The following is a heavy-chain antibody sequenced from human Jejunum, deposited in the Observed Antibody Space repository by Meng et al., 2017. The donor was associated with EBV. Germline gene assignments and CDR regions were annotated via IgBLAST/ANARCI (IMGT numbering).Heavy chain of an antibody. D-gene: IGHD3-16*01. CDR1: AYTFAGYY. V-gene: IGHV1-2*06. J-gene: IGHJ2*01. CDR3: AREGLVGDLRYFDL. Sequence: QVRVVQSGVEVKKPGASGKGSCKASAYTFAGYYMHWVRQAPGQGLEWMGRINPSSGGANYAQKLQGRVTMTRDTSISTAYMELSRLESDDTAVYYCAREGLVGDLRYFDLWGRGTLVTVSS. CDR2: INPSSGGA.